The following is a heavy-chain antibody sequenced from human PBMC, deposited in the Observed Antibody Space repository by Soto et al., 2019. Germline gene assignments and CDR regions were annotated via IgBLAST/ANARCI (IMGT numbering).Heavy chain of an antibody. CDR1: GYSFTSYW. Sequence: GESLKISCKGSGYSFTSYWIGWVRQMPGKGLEWMGTIYPGDSDTRYSPSFQGQVTISADKSISTAYLQWSSLKASDTAMYYCARLRFLEWLYSFDPCGQGTLVTVSS. J-gene: IGHJ5*02. CDR3: ARLRFLEWLYSFDP. CDR2: IYPGDSDT. D-gene: IGHD3-3*01. V-gene: IGHV5-51*01.